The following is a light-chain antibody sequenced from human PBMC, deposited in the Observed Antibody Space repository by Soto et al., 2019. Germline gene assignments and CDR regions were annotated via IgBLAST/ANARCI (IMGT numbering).Light chain of an antibody. CDR1: SRG. CDR3: QQYTD. Sequence: SRGLAWYQQKPGKAPQLLIYDASTLESWVPSRFSGSGSGTEFTLTISSLQPDDFATYYCQQYTDFGPGTKVDIK. V-gene: IGKV1-5*01. J-gene: IGKJ3*01. CDR2: DAS.